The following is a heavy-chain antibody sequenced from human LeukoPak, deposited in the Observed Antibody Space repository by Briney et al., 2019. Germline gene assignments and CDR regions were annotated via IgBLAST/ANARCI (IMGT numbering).Heavy chain of an antibody. J-gene: IGHJ4*02. CDR3: AGDTSSSPMGFDY. V-gene: IGHV3-30*04. Sequence: GGSLRLSCAASGFTFSSYAMHWVRQAPGKGLEWVAVISYDGSNKKYADSVKGRFTISRDNSKNTLYLQMNSLRAEDTALYYCAGDTSSSPMGFDYWGQGALVTVSS. CDR2: ISYDGSNK. D-gene: IGHD6-6*01. CDR1: GFTFSSYA.